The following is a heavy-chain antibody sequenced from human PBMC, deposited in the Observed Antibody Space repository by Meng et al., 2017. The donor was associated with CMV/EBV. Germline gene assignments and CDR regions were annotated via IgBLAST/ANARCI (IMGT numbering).Heavy chain of an antibody. CDR1: GYTFTGYY. CDR2: INPNSGGT. D-gene: IGHD6-19*01. Sequence: ASVKVSCKASGYTFTGYYMHWVRQAPGQGLEWMGWINPNSGGTNYAQKFQGRVTMTRDTSISTAYMELSRLRSDDTAVYYCARGAGMGSGWYWDDYWGQGTLVTSPQ. V-gene: IGHV1-2*02. CDR3: ARGAGMGSGWYWDDY. J-gene: IGHJ4*02.